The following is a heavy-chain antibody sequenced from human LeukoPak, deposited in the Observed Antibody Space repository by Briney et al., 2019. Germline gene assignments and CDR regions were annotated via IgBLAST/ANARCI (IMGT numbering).Heavy chain of an antibody. J-gene: IGHJ6*03. CDR3: ARGPRASGYYYYYYYMDV. D-gene: IGHD3-22*01. V-gene: IGHV4-34*01. CDR2: INHSGST. Sequence: PSETLSLTCAVYGGSFSGYYWSWIRRPPGKGLEWIGEINHSGSTNYNPSLKSRVTISVDTSKNQFSLKLSSVTAADTAVYYCARGPRASGYYYYYYYMDVWGKGTTVTVSS. CDR1: GGSFSGYY.